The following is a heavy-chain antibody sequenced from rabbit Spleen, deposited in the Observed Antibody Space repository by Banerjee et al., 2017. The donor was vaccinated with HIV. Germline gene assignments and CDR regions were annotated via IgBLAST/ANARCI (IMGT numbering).Heavy chain of an antibody. Sequence: QSLEESGGGLVKPGGTLTLTCTVSGFSFSSNWICWVRQAPGKGLELIACIYTISGSTWYASSVNGRFTISRGTSLNTVDLKMTSLTAADTAIYFCARDLENYAGSNCLDLWGPGTLVTVS. CDR1: GFSFSSNW. D-gene: IGHD4-2*01. V-gene: IGHV1S43*01. J-gene: IGHJ4*01. CDR2: IYTISGST. CDR3: ARDLENYAGSNCLDL.